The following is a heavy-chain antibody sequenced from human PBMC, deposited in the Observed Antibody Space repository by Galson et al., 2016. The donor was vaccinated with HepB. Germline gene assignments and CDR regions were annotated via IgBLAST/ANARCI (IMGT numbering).Heavy chain of an antibody. CDR1: GFPFSSYW. D-gene: IGHD3-16*01. CDR2: VNSDGSGT. V-gene: IGHV3-74*01. Sequence: LRLSCAASGFPFSSYWMHWVRQAPGKGLVWVSRVNSDGSGTGYADSVKGRFTISRDNAKNMLFLQMNSLKVEDTAVYYCARSYVPGSDRKNYYMDVWGRGTTVTVSS. J-gene: IGHJ6*03. CDR3: ARSYVPGSDRKNYYMDV.